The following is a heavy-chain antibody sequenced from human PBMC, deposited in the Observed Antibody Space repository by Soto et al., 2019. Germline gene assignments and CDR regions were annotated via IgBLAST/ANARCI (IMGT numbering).Heavy chain of an antibody. V-gene: IGHV3-23*01. D-gene: IGHD6-19*01. CDR1: GFTFSSYA. CDR2: ISGSGGST. J-gene: IGHJ4*02. Sequence: EVQLLESGGGLVQPGGSLRLSCAASGFTFSSYAMSWVRQAPGKGLEWVSAISGSGGSTYYAGFVKGGFTISRDNSKNTLYPQMNRLRAEDTAVYYCARRSSCWYFDYWGQGTLVTVSS. CDR3: ARRSSCWYFDY.